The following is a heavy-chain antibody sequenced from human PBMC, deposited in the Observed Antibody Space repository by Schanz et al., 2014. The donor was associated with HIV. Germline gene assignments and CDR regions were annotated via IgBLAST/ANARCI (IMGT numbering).Heavy chain of an antibody. Sequence: EVQLVESGGGLVQPGRSLRLSCAASGFTFDDYAMQGGRVAPGKGLEWVSGISWNSGRIGYADSVKGRFTISRDNAKNSLYLQMNSLRPEDTALYYCAKGTFLAADGHDAFDLSPQGTMVTVSS. V-gene: IGHV3-9*01. D-gene: IGHD6-13*01. CDR2: ISWNSGRI. CDR3: AKGTFLAADGHDAFDL. CDR1: GFTFDDYA. J-gene: IGHJ3*01.